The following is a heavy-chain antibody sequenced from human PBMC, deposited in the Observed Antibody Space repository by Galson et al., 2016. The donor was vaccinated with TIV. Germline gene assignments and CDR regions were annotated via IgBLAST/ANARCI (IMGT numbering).Heavy chain of an antibody. CDR1: GYTFSDYH. CDR2: INPNSGGT. Sequence: SVKVSCKASGYTFSDYHMHWVRQAPGQGLEWMGRINPNSGGTEYAQKSQDRVTMTRDTSINTAYMELSRLRYDDSVIYYCARERGPGYCSSTGCYGYYGMDVWGQGTTVTVSS. D-gene: IGHD2-2*03. J-gene: IGHJ6*02. CDR3: ARERGPGYCSSTGCYGYYGMDV. V-gene: IGHV1-2*05.